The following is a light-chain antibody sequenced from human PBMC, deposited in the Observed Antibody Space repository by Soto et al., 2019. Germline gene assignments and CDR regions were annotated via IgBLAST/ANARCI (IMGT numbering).Light chain of an antibody. CDR2: DAS. CDR1: QDISNY. Sequence: DIQMTQSPSSLSASVGCIVTITCQASQDISNYLNWYQQKLGKAPKLLIYDASNLETGVPSRFSGSGSGTDFTFTISSLQPEDIATYYCQQYSHLITFGQGTRLEIK. J-gene: IGKJ5*01. CDR3: QQYSHLIT. V-gene: IGKV1-33*01.